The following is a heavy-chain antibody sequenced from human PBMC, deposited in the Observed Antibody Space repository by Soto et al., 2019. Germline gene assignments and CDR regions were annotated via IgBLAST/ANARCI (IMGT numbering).Heavy chain of an antibody. CDR3: YGMDV. V-gene: IGHV1-18*01. Sequence: GASVKVSCKASGYSFTPYGISWVPQAPGQGLGWMGWISGYNGDTNNAQKFQDRVTMTIDRDPTTAYLELRSLRSDETAVYYYYGMDVWGQGTTVTVSS. J-gene: IGHJ6*02. CDR1: GYSFTPYG. CDR2: ISGYNGDT.